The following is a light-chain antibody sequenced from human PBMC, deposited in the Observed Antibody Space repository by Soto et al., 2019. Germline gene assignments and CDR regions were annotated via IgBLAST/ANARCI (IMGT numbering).Light chain of an antibody. V-gene: IGKV3-11*01. Sequence: EIVLTQSPASLSLSPGERATVSCRASQSVPRHLAWYQQRPGLPPRLLIYDASTRATGIPDRFSGSGSGTDFILTISSLEPEDFAGYYCQQSSNWPPEITFGQGTRLETK. CDR1: QSVPRH. J-gene: IGKJ5*01. CDR3: QQSSNWPPEIT. CDR2: DAS.